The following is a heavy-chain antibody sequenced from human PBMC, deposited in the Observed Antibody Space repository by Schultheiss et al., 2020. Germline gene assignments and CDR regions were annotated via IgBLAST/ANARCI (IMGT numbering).Heavy chain of an antibody. J-gene: IGHJ6*02. D-gene: IGHD3-16*01. CDR2: IYTSGST. Sequence: SQPLSLTCTVSGGSISSGGYYWSWIRQHPGKGLEWIGRIYTSGSTNYNPSLKSRVTISVDTSKNQFSLKLSSVTAADTAVYYCARAVPSPPFWVDYGMDVWGQGTTVTVSS. CDR1: GGSISSGGYY. V-gene: IGHV4-61*02. CDR3: ARAVPSPPFWVDYGMDV.